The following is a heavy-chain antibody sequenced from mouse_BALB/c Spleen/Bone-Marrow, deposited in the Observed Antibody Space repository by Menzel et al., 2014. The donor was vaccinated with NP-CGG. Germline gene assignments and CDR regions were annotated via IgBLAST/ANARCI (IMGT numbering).Heavy chain of an antibody. V-gene: IGHV1S22*01. D-gene: IGHD4-1*01. J-gene: IGHJ2*01. Sequence: LQQSGSELVRPGASVKLSCKASGYTFTSYWMHWVRQRPGQGLEWIGNIYPGSGSNNYDEKFKSKATLTVDKSSSTAYMQLSSPTSEDSAVYYCARRERTGMNYWGQGTTLTVSS. CDR3: ARRERTGMNY. CDR1: GYTFTSYW. CDR2: IYPGSGSN.